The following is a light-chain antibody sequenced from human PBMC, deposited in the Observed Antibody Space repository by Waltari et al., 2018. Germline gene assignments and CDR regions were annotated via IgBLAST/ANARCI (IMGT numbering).Light chain of an antibody. J-gene: IGKJ4*01. CDR2: DVY. CDR1: QGVGSQ. CDR3: QQRSEWPIT. V-gene: IGKV3-11*01. Sequence: DIVLTQSPVTLSVSPGERVTLSCRASQGVGSQLAWYQQKAGQAPRLLIHDVYSRAAGIPARFSGSGSGTDFSLTINSPEPEDSAVYFCQQRSEWPITFGGGTKVEIK.